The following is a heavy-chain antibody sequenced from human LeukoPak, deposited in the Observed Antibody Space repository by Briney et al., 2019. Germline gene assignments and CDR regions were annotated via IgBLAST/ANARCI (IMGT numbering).Heavy chain of an antibody. D-gene: IGHD1-26*01. V-gene: IGHV4-34*01. Sequence: PSETLSLTCAVCGGSFSGYYWSWIRQPPGKGLEWIGEINHSGSTNYNPSLKSRVTISVDTSKNQFSLKLRSVTAADTAVYYCARDPSGSFFNWFDPWGQGTLVTVSS. J-gene: IGHJ5*02. CDR3: ARDPSGSFFNWFDP. CDR1: GGSFSGYY. CDR2: INHSGST.